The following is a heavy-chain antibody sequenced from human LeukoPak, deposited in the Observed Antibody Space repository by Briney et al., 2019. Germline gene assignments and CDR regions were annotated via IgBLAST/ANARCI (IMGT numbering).Heavy chain of an antibody. D-gene: IGHD3-9*01. J-gene: IGHJ4*02. CDR1: GVXISTSEC. CDR2: IHRDGRT. CDR3: GKTDIYFNPIDY. Sequence: SGTLSLTCAVSGVXISTSECWIWVRQPPGQGLEWIGEIHRDGRTRYNPSLTSRVTMSMDYSKNQFSLNVRFVTAADTAIYYCGKTDIYFNPIDYWGPGSLVTVSS. V-gene: IGHV4-4*02.